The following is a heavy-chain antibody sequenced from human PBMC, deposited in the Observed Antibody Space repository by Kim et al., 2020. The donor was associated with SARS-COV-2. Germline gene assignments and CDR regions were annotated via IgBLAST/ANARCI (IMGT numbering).Heavy chain of an antibody. Sequence: YSQKFQGRVTITRDTSASTAYMELSSLRSEDTAVYYCARDPGYGDYLFDYWGQGTLVTVSS. CDR3: ARDPGYGDYLFDY. J-gene: IGHJ4*02. D-gene: IGHD4-17*01. V-gene: IGHV1-3*01.